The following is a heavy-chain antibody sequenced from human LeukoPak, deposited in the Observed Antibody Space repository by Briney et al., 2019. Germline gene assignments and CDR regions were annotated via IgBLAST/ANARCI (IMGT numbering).Heavy chain of an antibody. CDR3: ARIGYCSGGDCYTFDY. V-gene: IGHV5-51*01. D-gene: IGHD2-15*01. CDR1: GYSFTNYW. J-gene: IGHJ4*02. Sequence: HGESLKISCKGSGYSFTNYWIGWVRQMPGKGLEWMGIIYPGDSDTRYSPSFQGQVTISADKSISTAYLQWSSLKASDTAMYYCARIGYCSGGDCYTFDYWGQGTLVTVSS. CDR2: IYPGDSDT.